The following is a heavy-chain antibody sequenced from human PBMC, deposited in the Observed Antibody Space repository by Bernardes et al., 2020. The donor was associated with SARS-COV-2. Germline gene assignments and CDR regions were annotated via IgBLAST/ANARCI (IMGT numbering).Heavy chain of an antibody. J-gene: IGHJ5*02. CDR1: GFTFSSYG. V-gene: IGHV3-33*01. Sequence: SLRLSCAASGFTFSSYGMHWVRQAPGKGLEWVAVIWYDGSNKYYADSVKGRFTISRDNSKNTLYLQMNSLRAEDTAVYYCAGSLVGATSWFDPWGQGTLVTVSS. CDR3: AGSLVGATSWFDP. D-gene: IGHD1-26*01. CDR2: IWYDGSNK.